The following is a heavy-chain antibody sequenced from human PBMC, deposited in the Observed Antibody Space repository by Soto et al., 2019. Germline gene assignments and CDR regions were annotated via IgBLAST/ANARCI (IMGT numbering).Heavy chain of an antibody. J-gene: IGHJ4*02. CDR2: IYYSGST. Sequence: PSETLSLTCTVSAGSISSGGYYWSWLRHHPGKGLEWIGYIYYSGSTYYNPSLKSRVTISVDTSKNQFSLKLSSVTAADTAVYYCASNYDSGPLVIDYWGQGSLVTVSS. V-gene: IGHV4-31*03. CDR3: ASNYDSGPLVIDY. D-gene: IGHD3-16*01. CDR1: AGSISSGGYY.